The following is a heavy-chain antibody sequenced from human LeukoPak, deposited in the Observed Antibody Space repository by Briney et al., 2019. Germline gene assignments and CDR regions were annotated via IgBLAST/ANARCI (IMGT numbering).Heavy chain of an antibody. Sequence: GASVKVSCKASGYTYTGYYMHWVRQAPGKGLEWMGGFDPEDGETIYAQKFQGRVTMTEDTSTDTAYMELSSLRSEDTAVYYCATGRFRSGWHAEYFQHWGQGTLVTVSS. CDR2: FDPEDGET. V-gene: IGHV1-24*01. J-gene: IGHJ1*01. D-gene: IGHD6-19*01. CDR3: ATGRFRSGWHAEYFQH. CDR1: GYTYTGYY.